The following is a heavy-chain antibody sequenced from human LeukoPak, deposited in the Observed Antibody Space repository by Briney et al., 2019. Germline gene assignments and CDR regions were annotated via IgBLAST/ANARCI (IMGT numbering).Heavy chain of an antibody. V-gene: IGHV3-23*01. CDR3: AKAGPPPYYYYYGMDV. D-gene: IGHD1-14*01. Sequence: GGSLRLSCAASGFTFSSYAMSWVRQAPGKGLEWVSAISGSGGSTYYADSVKGRFTISRDNSKNTLYLQMNSLRAEDTAVYYCAKAGPPPYYYYYGMDVWGRGTTVTVSS. CDR1: GFTFSSYA. J-gene: IGHJ6*02. CDR2: ISGSGGST.